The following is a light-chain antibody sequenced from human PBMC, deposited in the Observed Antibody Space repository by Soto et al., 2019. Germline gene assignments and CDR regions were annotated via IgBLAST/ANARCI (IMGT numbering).Light chain of an antibody. J-gene: IGLJ2*01. V-gene: IGLV2-23*01. CDR1: SSDVGSYSL. CDR2: EGS. Sequence: QSVLTQPASVSGSPGQWITISCTGTSSDVGSYSLVSWYQQHPGKAPKLMIYEGSKRPSGVSNRFSGSKSGATASLTISGLQAEDEAHYYCCSYAGSSTLVFGGGTKLTVL. CDR3: CSYAGSSTLV.